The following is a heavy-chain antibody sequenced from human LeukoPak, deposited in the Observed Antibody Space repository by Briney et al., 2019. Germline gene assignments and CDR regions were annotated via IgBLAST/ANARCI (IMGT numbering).Heavy chain of an antibody. CDR2: FYSSGGT. V-gene: IGHV4-39*01. Sequence: PSETLSLTCTVSGGSISSASYYWGWIRQPPGKGLEWIGSFYSSGGTNFHPSLKSRITISVDTSKNQFSLTLRSVTAADTAVYYCARQLVTGTAPVFYYYYMDVWGKGATVTVSS. D-gene: IGHD1-7*01. CDR3: ARQLVTGTAPVFYYYYMDV. J-gene: IGHJ6*03. CDR1: GGSISSASYY.